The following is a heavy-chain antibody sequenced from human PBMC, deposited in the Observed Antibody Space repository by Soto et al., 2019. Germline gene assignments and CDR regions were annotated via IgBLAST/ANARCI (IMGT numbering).Heavy chain of an antibody. CDR1: GGSISSGGYD. D-gene: IGHD2-15*01. V-gene: IGHV4-31*03. CDR3: ARAGCSGGSCYLGGWFDP. Sequence: PSETLSLTCTVSGGSISSGGYDWSWIRQHPGKGLEWIGYIYYSGSTYYNPSLKSRVTISVDTSKNQFSLKLSSVTAADTAVYYCARAGCSGGSCYLGGWFDPWGQGTLVTVSS. CDR2: IYYSGST. J-gene: IGHJ5*02.